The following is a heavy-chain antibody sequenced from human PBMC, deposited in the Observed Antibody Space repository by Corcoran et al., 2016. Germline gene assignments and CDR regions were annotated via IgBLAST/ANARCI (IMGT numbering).Heavy chain of an antibody. CDR2: MNPNSGNT. Sequence: QVQLVQSGAEVKKPGASVKVSCKASGYTFTSYDINWVRQATGQGLEWMGWMNPNSGNTGYAQKFQGRVTMTRNTSISTAYMELSSLRSEDTAVYYCARFITGDFWGGPRHDGMDVWGQGTTVTVSS. CDR1: GYTFTSYD. J-gene: IGHJ6*02. V-gene: IGHV1-8*01. D-gene: IGHD3-3*01. CDR3: ARFITGDFWGGPRHDGMDV.